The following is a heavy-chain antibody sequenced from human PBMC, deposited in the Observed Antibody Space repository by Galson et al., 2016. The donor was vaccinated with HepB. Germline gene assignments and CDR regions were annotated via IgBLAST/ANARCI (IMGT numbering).Heavy chain of an antibody. Sequence: ETLSLTCDVYGGSLRGYYWTWIRQPPGKGLEWNGEIYDSGATNHHPSPKSRGTMSLDTSKKQLSLKLKFLTAPDRVLYYCARISDGHEPYDGFDTWGQGKKVTVAS. CDR1: GGSLRGYY. J-gene: IGHJ3*02. CDR2: IYDSGAT. V-gene: IGHV4-34*01. CDR3: ARISDGHEPYDGFDT. D-gene: IGHD5-24*01.